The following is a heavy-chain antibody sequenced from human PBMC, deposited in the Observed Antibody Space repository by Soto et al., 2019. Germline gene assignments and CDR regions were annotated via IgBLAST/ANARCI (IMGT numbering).Heavy chain of an antibody. J-gene: IGHJ5*02. Sequence: ASVKVSCKASGYTFTGYYMHWVRQAPGQGLEWMGWINPNSGGTNYAQKFQGRVTMTRDTSISTAYMELSRLRSDDTAVYYCAREIGSYSNWFEPWGEGTLVTVSS. V-gene: IGHV1-2*02. D-gene: IGHD1-26*01. CDR1: GYTFTGYY. CDR2: INPNSGGT. CDR3: AREIGSYSNWFEP.